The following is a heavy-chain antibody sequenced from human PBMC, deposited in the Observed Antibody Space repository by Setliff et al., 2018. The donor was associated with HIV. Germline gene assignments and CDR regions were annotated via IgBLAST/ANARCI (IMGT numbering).Heavy chain of an antibody. V-gene: IGHV4-34*01. CDR3: ARGGGPYGDPSGEYYYMDV. CDR1: GGSFSGFY. Sequence: SETLSLTCAVYGGSFSGFYWSWIRQPPGKDLEWIGEINHSGSTNYKSSLMSRVSISVDTSKNQFSLKLSSVTASDTAVYYCARGGGPYGDPSGEYYYMDVWGKGTTVTVSS. D-gene: IGHD4-17*01. J-gene: IGHJ6*03. CDR2: INHSGST.